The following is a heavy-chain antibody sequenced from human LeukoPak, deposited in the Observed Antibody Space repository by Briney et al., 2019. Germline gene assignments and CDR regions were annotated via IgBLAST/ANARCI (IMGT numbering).Heavy chain of an antibody. Sequence: GGSLRLSCAASGFAFSSYAMSWVRQAPGKGLEWVSAISGSGGSTYYADSVKGRFTISRDNSKNTLYLQMNSLRAEDTAVYYCAKDESGSYYSYFDYWGQGTLVTVSS. D-gene: IGHD1-26*01. V-gene: IGHV3-23*01. CDR2: ISGSGGST. J-gene: IGHJ4*02. CDR3: AKDESGSYYSYFDY. CDR1: GFAFSSYA.